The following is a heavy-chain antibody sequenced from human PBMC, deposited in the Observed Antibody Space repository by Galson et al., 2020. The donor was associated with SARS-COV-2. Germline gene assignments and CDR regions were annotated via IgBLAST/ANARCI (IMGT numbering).Heavy chain of an antibody. CDR3: ARDAGIAVAGTFDY. Sequence: SGGSLRLSCAASGFTFSSYEMNWVRQAPGKGLEWVSYISSSGSTIYYADSVKGRFTISRDNAKNSLYLQMNSLRAEDTAVYYCARDAGIAVAGTFDYWGQGTLVTVSS. CDR2: ISSSGSTI. D-gene: IGHD6-19*01. V-gene: IGHV3-48*03. J-gene: IGHJ4*02. CDR1: GFTFSSYE.